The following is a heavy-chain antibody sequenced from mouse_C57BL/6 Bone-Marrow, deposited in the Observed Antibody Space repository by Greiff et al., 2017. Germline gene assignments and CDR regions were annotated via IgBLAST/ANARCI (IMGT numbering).Heavy chain of an antibody. Sequence: QVTLKESGPGILQSSQTLSLTCSFSGFSLSPSGMGVSWIRQPSGKGLEWLAHIYWGDDKRYNPSLKSRRTISKDTSRNQVFLKITSVDTADTATYYCARSPGNYYAMDYWGQGTSVTVSS. CDR3: ARSPGNYYAMDY. D-gene: IGHD4-1*01. V-gene: IGHV8-12*01. CDR1: GFSLSPSGMG. CDR2: IYWGDDK. J-gene: IGHJ4*01.